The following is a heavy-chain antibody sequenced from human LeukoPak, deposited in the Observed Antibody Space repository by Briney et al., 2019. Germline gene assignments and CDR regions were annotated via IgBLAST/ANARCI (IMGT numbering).Heavy chain of an antibody. D-gene: IGHD6-19*01. V-gene: IGHV4-39*01. Sequence: SETLSLTCTVSGGSVSSATFYWDWLRQPPGKGLEWIETVYYIGTTRYNPSLKSHFAISVDTAKNQLSLRITSVTAADTAVYYCAGKGYQIGWYSLDSWGQGTLVTVAS. CDR3: AGKGYQIGWYSLDS. J-gene: IGHJ4*02. CDR1: GGSVSSATFY. CDR2: VYYIGTT.